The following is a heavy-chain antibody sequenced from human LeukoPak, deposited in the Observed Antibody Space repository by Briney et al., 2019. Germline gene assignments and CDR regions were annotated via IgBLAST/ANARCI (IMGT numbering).Heavy chain of an antibody. CDR1: GFTFSSYG. Sequence: GGSLTLSCAASGFTFSSYGMHWVRQAPAKGLEWVAVICYDGSNKYYADSVKGRFTISRDNSKNTLYLQMNSLRAEDTAVYYCARDNGFGELYWGQGTLVTVSS. J-gene: IGHJ4*02. CDR3: ARDNGFGELY. CDR2: ICYDGSNK. V-gene: IGHV3-33*01. D-gene: IGHD3-10*01.